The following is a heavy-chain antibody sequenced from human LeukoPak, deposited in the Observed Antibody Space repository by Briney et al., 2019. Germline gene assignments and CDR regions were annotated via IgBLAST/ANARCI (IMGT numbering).Heavy chain of an antibody. V-gene: IGHV1-46*01. CDR3: ARADYSSSAGTYYYGMDV. CDR1: GYTFTNYY. J-gene: IGHJ6*02. CDR2: INPSGGST. Sequence: ASVKVSCKASGYTFTNYYIHWVRQAPGQGPEWMGIINPSGGSTSYAQKFEGRVTMTRDTSTSTVYMELSSLRSEDTAVYYCARADYSSSAGTYYYGMDVWGQGTTVTVSS. D-gene: IGHD6-6*01.